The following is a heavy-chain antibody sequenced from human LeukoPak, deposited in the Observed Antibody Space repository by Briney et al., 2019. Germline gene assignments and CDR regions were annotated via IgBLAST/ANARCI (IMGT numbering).Heavy chain of an antibody. V-gene: IGHV3-30*03. CDR2: ISYDGSNK. J-gene: IGHJ4*02. D-gene: IGHD4-17*01. CDR1: GFTFSSYG. Sequence: GGSLRLSCAASGFTFSSYGMHWVRQAPGKGLEWVAVISYDGSNKYYADSVKGRFTISRDNSKNTLYLQMNSLRAEDTAVYYCATETVTLWGQGTLVTVSS. CDR3: ATETVTL.